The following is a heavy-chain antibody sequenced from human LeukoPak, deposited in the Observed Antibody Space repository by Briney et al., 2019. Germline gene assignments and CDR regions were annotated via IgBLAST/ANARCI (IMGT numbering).Heavy chain of an antibody. J-gene: IGHJ6*02. Sequence: GRSLRLSCAASGFTFSSYAMHWVRQAPGKGLEWVAVISYDGSNKYYADSVKGRFTISRDNSENTLYLQMNSLRAEDTAVYYCASGYRGPYYYYGMDVWGQGTTVTVSS. CDR2: ISYDGSNK. D-gene: IGHD5-12*01. V-gene: IGHV3-30-3*01. CDR1: GFTFSSYA. CDR3: ASGYRGPYYYYGMDV.